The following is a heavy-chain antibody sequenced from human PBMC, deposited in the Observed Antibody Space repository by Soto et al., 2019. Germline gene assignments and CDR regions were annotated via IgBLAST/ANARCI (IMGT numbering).Heavy chain of an antibody. Sequence: SETLSLTCDVSGGSISSINWWSWVRQPPGKGLKWIGEIYHSGSTTYNPSLKSRVTISVDKSKNQFSLKLKSVTAADTAIYYCARGGGPDIAYGMDVWGQGTTVTVSS. V-gene: IGHV4-4*02. J-gene: IGHJ6*02. CDR2: IYHSGST. CDR1: GGSISSINW. D-gene: IGHD5-12*01. CDR3: ARGGGPDIAYGMDV.